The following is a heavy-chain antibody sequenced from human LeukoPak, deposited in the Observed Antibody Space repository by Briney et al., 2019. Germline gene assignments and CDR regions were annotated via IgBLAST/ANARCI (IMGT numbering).Heavy chain of an antibody. Sequence: GGSLRLSCAASGFTFSSYDMNWVHQAPGKGLEWVSYIHSSGSSIFYADSVKGRFTISRDTAKNSLHLQMSSLRAEDTAVYYCARKLTGTTFFDFWGQGTLVTVSS. CDR3: ARKLTGTTFFDF. CDR2: IHSSGSSI. V-gene: IGHV3-48*03. CDR1: GFTFSSYD. D-gene: IGHD1-1*01. J-gene: IGHJ4*02.